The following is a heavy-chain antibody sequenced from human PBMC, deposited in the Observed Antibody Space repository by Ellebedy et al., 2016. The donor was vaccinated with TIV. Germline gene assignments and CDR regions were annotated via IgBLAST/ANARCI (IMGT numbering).Heavy chain of an antibody. J-gene: IGHJ4*02. CDR3: ARVDLGLAFDY. Sequence: GGSLRLSCAVSGFSLSSNHMSWVRQAPGKGLEWVSIIYSAGNTYYADSVRGRFTISRDTSKNTVFLQMNSLRAEDTAVYYCARVDLGLAFDYWGRGTLVTVSS. V-gene: IGHV3-53*01. D-gene: IGHD3/OR15-3a*01. CDR2: IYSAGNT. CDR1: GFSLSSNH.